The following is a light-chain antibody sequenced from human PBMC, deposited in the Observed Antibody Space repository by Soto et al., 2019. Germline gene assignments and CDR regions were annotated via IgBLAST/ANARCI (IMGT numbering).Light chain of an antibody. CDR3: QQRET. V-gene: IGKV3-11*01. Sequence: EIVLTQSPATLSLSPGERATLSCRASQSVSSYLAWYQQKPGQAPRLLIYDASNRATGIPARFSGSGSGTDFTHTISSLEPEDFAVYYCQQRETFGQGTKVEIK. J-gene: IGKJ1*01. CDR1: QSVSSY. CDR2: DAS.